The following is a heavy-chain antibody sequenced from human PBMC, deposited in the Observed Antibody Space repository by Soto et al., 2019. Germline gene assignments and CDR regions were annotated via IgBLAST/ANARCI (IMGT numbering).Heavy chain of an antibody. J-gene: IGHJ6*02. D-gene: IGHD3-3*01. CDR3: ASGVFAAYYYYYGMDV. V-gene: IGHV1-69*13. CDR1: GYTFTGYY. Sequence: SVKVSCTASGYTFTGYYMHWVRQAPGQGLEWMGGIIPIFGTANYAQKFQGRVTITADESTSTAYMELSSLRSEDTAVYYCASGVFAAYYYYYGMDVWGQGTTVTVSS. CDR2: IIPIFGTA.